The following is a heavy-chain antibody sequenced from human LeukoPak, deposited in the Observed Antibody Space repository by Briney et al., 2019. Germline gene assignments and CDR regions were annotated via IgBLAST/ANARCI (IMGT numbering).Heavy chain of an antibody. J-gene: IGHJ6*02. Sequence: SQTPSLTCAISGDSVSSNSAAWNWIRQSPSRGLEWLGRTYYRSKWYNDYAVSVKSRITINPDTSKNQFPLQLNSVTPEDTAVYYCARDLFVAAAGYYYYGMDVWGQGTTVTVSS. D-gene: IGHD6-13*01. CDR1: GDSVSSNSAA. CDR2: TYYRSKWYN. CDR3: ARDLFVAAAGYYYYGMDV. V-gene: IGHV6-1*01.